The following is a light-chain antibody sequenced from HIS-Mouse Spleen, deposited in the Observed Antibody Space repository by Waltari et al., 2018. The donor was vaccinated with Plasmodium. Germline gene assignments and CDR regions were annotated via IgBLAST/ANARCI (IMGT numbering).Light chain of an antibody. J-gene: IGLJ2*01. CDR2: EGS. Sequence: QSALTQPASVSGSPGQSITISCTGTSRDVGSYNLVSWYQPHPGKAPKLMSYEGSKRPSGVSNRFSGSKSGNTASLTISGLQAEDEADYYCCSYAGSRMVFGGGTKLTVL. V-gene: IGLV2-23*01. CDR1: SRDVGSYNL. CDR3: CSYAGSRMV.